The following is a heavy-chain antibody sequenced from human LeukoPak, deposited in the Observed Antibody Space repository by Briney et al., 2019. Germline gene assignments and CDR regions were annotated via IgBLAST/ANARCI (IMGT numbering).Heavy chain of an antibody. D-gene: IGHD4-17*01. V-gene: IGHV4-59*02. CDR2: IFYSGST. CDR3: ARGPDHGDHQRPDYYYFGMDV. J-gene: IGHJ6*04. CDR1: GDSVSNYY. Sequence: SETLSLTCTVSGDSVSNYYWTWIRQPPGRGLEWIGYIFYSGSTNFNPSLKSRVTMSIDTSKNQFSLKLSSVTAADTAVYHCARGPDHGDHQRPDYYYFGMDVWGKGTTVTVSS.